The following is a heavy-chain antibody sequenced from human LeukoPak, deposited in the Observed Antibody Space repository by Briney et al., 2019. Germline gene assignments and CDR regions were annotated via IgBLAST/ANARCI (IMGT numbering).Heavy chain of an antibody. D-gene: IGHD3-16*01. CDR3: ARVRGGGEIHFDY. Sequence: GGSLRLSCAASGFTFSTYSMNWVRQAPGKGLEWVASISSSSAYFFSADSVKGRLSIYRDNANNSLYLQRNRLRADDTAVYYCARVRGGGEIHFDYWGQGTLVTVSS. V-gene: IGHV3-21*01. J-gene: IGHJ4*02. CDR1: GFTFSTYS. CDR2: ISSSSAYF.